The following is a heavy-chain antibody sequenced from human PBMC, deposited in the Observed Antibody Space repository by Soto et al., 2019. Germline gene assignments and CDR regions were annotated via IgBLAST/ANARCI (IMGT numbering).Heavy chain of an antibody. CDR3: ARVVIVAISYYFDY. CDR1: GFTFSEHY. Sequence: PGGSLRLSCAASGFTFSEHYMDWVRQPPGKGLEWVGRIRKRANSYTTEYAASVKGRFTISRDDSKSSLYLQMNSLKTEDTAVNYCARVVIVAISYYFDYWGQGT. J-gene: IGHJ4*02. V-gene: IGHV3-72*01. CDR2: IRKRANSYTT. D-gene: IGHD5-12*01.